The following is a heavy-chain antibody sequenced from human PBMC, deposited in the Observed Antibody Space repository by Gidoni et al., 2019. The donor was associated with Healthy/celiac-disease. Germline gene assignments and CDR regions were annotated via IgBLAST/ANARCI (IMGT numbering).Heavy chain of an antibody. V-gene: IGHV3-15*01. J-gene: IGHJ2*01. CDR3: TTQPIYCSSTSCYFLYFDL. D-gene: IGHD2-2*01. Sequence: EVQLVESGGGLVEPGGSLRLACAASGFPLRNAWMSWVRQAPGNGLEWVGRIKSKTYGGTTDYASPVKGRFTLSIDDSKNTLYLQMNSLKTEDTVVYYCTTQPIYCSSTSCYFLYFDLWGRGTLVTVSS. CDR1: GFPLRNAW. CDR2: IKSKTYGGTT.